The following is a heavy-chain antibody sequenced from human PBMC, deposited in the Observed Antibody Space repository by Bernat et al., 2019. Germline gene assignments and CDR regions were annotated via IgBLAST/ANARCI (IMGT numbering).Heavy chain of an antibody. D-gene: IGHD5-18*01. V-gene: IGHV3-11*05. CDR2: ISSSSSYT. J-gene: IGHJ4*02. CDR3: ARGTTAMASWDDY. CDR1: GFTFSDYY. Sequence: QVQLVESGGGLVKPGGSLRLPCAASGFTFSDYYMSWIRQAPGKGLEWVSYISSSSSYTNYADSVKGRFTISRDNAKNSLYLQMNSLRAEDTAVNYCARGTTAMASWDDYWGQGTLVTVSS.